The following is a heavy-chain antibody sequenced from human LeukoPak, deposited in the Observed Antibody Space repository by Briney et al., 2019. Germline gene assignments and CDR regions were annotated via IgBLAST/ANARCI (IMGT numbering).Heavy chain of an antibody. CDR2: ISSSSYI. V-gene: IGHV3-21*01. CDR1: GFTFSTYG. J-gene: IGHJ6*03. Sequence: GDSLRLSCAASGFTFSTYGMSWVRQAPGKGLEWVSSISSSSYIYYADSVKGRFTISRDNAKNSLYLQMNSLRAEDTAVYYCARERKVGYYYMDVWGKGITVTVSS. D-gene: IGHD3-16*01. CDR3: ARERKVGYYYMDV.